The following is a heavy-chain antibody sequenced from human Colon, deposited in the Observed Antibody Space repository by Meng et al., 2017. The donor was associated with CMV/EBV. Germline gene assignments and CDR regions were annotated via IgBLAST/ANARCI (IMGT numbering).Heavy chain of an antibody. CDR3: TKDIRRRFDN. V-gene: IGHV3-23*05. CDR1: GFTFSSYA. CDR2: IDSSGA. J-gene: IGHJ4*02. Sequence: GESLKISCAASGFTFSSYAMSWVRQTPGKGLEWVSTIDSSGAYIADSVKGRFTVSRDNSKNSLYLQMNSLRAEDTAIYFCTKDIRRRFDNWGQGTLVTVSS.